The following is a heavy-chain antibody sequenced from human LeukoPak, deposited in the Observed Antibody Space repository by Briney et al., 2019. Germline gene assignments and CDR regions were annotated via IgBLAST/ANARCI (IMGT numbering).Heavy chain of an antibody. CDR3: ASALLEWFDY. CDR1: GFTFSSYW. V-gene: IGHV3-74*01. D-gene: IGHD3-3*01. Sequence: GGSLRLSCAASGFTFSSYWMHWVRRAPGKGLVWVSRVNSDGSSTSYADSVKGRFTISRDNSKNTLYLQMNSLRAEDTAVYYCASALLEWFDYWGQGTLVTVSS. CDR2: VNSDGSST. J-gene: IGHJ5*01.